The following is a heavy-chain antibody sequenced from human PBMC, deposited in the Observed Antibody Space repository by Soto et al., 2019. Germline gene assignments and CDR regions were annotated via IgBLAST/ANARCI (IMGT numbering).Heavy chain of an antibody. CDR2: ISGSGGST. CDR1: GFTFSSYA. V-gene: IGHV3-23*01. J-gene: IGHJ6*02. D-gene: IGHD1-20*01. Sequence: PGGSLRLSCAASGFTFSSYAMSWVRQAPGKGLEWVSAISGSGGSTYYADSVKGRFTISRDNSKNTLYLQMNSLRAEDTAVYYCAKDLIGTGTKGMDVWGQGTTVTVSS. CDR3: AKDLIGTGTKGMDV.